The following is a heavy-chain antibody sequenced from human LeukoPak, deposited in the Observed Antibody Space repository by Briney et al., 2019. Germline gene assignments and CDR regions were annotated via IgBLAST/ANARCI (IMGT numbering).Heavy chain of an antibody. CDR1: GGSISSGGYY. CDR2: IYYSGST. J-gene: IGHJ4*02. Sequence: SETLSLTCTVSGGSISSGGYYWSWIRQHPGKGLEWIGYIYYSGSTYYNPSLKSRVTISVDTSKNQFSLKLSSVTAADTAVYYCARRRPKSMGRYFDYWGQGTLVTVSS. CDR3: ARRRPKSMGRYFDY. V-gene: IGHV4-31*03. D-gene: IGHD3-10*01.